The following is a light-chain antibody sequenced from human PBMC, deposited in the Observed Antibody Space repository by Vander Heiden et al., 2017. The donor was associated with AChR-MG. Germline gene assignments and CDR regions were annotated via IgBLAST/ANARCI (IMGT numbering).Light chain of an antibody. CDR2: DDS. CDR3: QVWDRGSDIEV. V-gene: IGLV3-21*02. CDR1: NLGINS. Sequence: SYVLTPPPSVSVAPGQTATITCGGRNLGINSVHWYQQRPGQAPALVVYDDSHRSPGTPERFSGSNSGDTATLTISRVEAGDEADYFCQVWDRGSDIEVFGGGTKVTVL. J-gene: IGLJ2*01.